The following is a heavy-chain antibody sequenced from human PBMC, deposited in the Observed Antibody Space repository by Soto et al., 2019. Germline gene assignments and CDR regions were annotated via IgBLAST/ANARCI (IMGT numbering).Heavy chain of an antibody. CDR2: ISSSGSTI. J-gene: IGHJ6*02. D-gene: IGHD5-18*01. Sequence: PLRLSCAASGFTFSDYYMSWIRQAPGKGLEWVSYISSSGSTIYYADSVKGRFTISRDNAKNSLYLQMNSLRAEDTAVYYCARGERGYSYGYYYYGMDVWGQGTTVTVSS. CDR1: GFTFSDYY. CDR3: ARGERGYSYGYYYYGMDV. V-gene: IGHV3-11*01.